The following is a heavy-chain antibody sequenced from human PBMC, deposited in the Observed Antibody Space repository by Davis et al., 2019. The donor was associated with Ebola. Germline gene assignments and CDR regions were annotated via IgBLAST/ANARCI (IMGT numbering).Heavy chain of an antibody. CDR1: GYTFTSYG. D-gene: IGHD1-26*01. V-gene: IGHV1-8*02. CDR3: ARDSSGVVGANDFDY. Sequence: ASVKVSCKASGYTFTSYGITWVRQATGQGLEWVGRINPKNGNTDYARKFQGRVTMTRITSINTAYMELSSLRSDDTAVYFCARDSSGVVGANDFDYWGQGTLVTVSS. J-gene: IGHJ4*02. CDR2: INPKNGNT.